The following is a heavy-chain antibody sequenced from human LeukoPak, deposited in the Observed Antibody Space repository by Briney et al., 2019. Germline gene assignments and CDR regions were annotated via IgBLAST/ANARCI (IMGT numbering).Heavy chain of an antibody. Sequence: GASVKASCKASGYTFTGYYMHCVRQAPGQGLEWMGWINPNSGGTNYAQKFQGWVTMTRDTSISTAYMELSRLRSDDTAVYYCARGSVVPAAISYWGQGTLVTVSS. CDR3: ARGSVVPAAISY. CDR1: GYTFTGYY. J-gene: IGHJ4*02. D-gene: IGHD2-2*02. CDR2: INPNSGGT. V-gene: IGHV1-2*04.